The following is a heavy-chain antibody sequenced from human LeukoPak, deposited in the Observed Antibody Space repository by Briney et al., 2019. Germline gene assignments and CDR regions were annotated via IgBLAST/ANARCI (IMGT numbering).Heavy chain of an antibody. CDR2: ISGSGDST. Sequence: PGGSLRLSCAASRFTFSSYAMSWVRQAPGKGLEWVSTISGSGDSTYYADSVKGRFTISRDNSKNTLYLQMNSLRADDTAVYYCVPLGYCSSVSCSDIDYWGQGTLVTVSS. V-gene: IGHV3-23*01. J-gene: IGHJ4*02. CDR1: RFTFSSYA. CDR3: VPLGYCSSVSCSDIDY. D-gene: IGHD2-2*01.